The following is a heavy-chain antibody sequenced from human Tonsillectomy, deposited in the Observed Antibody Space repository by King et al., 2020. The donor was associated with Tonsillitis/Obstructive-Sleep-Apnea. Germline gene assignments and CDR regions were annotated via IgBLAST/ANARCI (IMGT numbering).Heavy chain of an antibody. CDR3: ARGNYDSDAFDI. Sequence: TLKESGPTLVKPTQTLTLTCTFSGFSLSTGGVGVGWIRQPPGKALEWLAPIYWVDDKRYSPSLKSRPTITKDTSKNQVVVTMTNMDPVDTGTYYCARGNYDSDAFDIWGQGTQVTVSS. J-gene: IGHJ3*02. CDR2: IYWVDDK. V-gene: IGHV2-5*02. D-gene: IGHD3-3*01. CDR1: GFSLSTGGVG.